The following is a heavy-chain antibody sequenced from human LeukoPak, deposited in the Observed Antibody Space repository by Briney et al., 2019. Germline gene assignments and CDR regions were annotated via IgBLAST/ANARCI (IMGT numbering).Heavy chain of an antibody. CDR3: ARGLGSGDYVANAFDF. CDR2: ISGSGSYI. J-gene: IGHJ3*01. Sequence: GGSLRLSCAASGFIFSSYAMNWVRQAPGKGLEWVSSISGSGSYIHYADSMKGRFTVSRDNAKKSVYLHMSRLRAEDTAVYYCARGLGSGDYVANAFDFWGRGTTVSVS. CDR1: GFIFSSYA. D-gene: IGHD4-17*01. V-gene: IGHV3-21*01.